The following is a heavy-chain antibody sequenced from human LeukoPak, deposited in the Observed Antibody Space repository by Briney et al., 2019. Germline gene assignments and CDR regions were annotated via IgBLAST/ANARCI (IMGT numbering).Heavy chain of an antibody. CDR1: GFTFSIYT. CDR2: ISYDGSNK. CDR3: ARVRLGLDV. V-gene: IGHV3-30-3*01. D-gene: IGHD7-27*01. Sequence: AGGSLRLSCVASGFTFSIYTMSWVRQAPGKGLEWVAVISYDGSNKYYADSVKGRFTISRDNSKNTLYLQMNSLRAEDTAVYYCARVRLGLDVWGQGTTVTVSS. J-gene: IGHJ6*02.